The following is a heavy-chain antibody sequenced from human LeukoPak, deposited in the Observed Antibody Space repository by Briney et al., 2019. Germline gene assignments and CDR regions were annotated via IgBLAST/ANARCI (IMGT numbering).Heavy chain of an antibody. J-gene: IGHJ4*02. CDR3: AKKWGVGTTTLDYFDY. D-gene: IGHD1-26*01. V-gene: IGHV3-23*01. Sequence: GGSLRLSCAASGFTFSNYAMSWVRQAPGKGLEWVSGISGSAGSTYYADSVKGRFTISRDNSKNTLYLQMNSLTDDDTAVYYCAKKWGVGTTTLDYFDYWGQGTLVTVSS. CDR1: GFTFSNYA. CDR2: ISGSAGST.